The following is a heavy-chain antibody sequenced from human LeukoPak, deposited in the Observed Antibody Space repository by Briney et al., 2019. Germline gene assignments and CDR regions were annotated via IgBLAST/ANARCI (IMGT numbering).Heavy chain of an antibody. V-gene: IGHV3-48*01. CDR2: IGISSGNT. D-gene: IGHD5-24*01. Sequence: PGGSLRLSCAASGFTFSDYSMNWVRQAPGKGLEWISYIGISSGNTKYADSVKVRFTISGDKAKNSLYLQMNSLRVEDTAVYYCARDYKYAFDNWGQGTPVTVSS. J-gene: IGHJ4*02. CDR1: GFTFSDYS. CDR3: ARDYKYAFDN.